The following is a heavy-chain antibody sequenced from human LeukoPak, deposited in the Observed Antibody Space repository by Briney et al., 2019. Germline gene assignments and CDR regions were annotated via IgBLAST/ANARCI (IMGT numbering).Heavy chain of an antibody. D-gene: IGHD6-19*01. Sequence: ASGKASCKASGHTFTSYYMNWVRQAPGQGLECMGIINPSGGSTSYAQKFQGRVTMTRDMSTSTVYMELSSLRSEDTAVYYCARSRWYYSGGWFDPWGQGTLVTVSS. CDR1: GHTFTSYY. V-gene: IGHV1-46*01. CDR3: ARSRWYYSGGWFDP. CDR2: INPSGGST. J-gene: IGHJ5*02.